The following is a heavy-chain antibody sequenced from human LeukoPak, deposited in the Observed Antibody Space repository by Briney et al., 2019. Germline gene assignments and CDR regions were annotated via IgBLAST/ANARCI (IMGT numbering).Heavy chain of an antibody. D-gene: IGHD6-13*01. Sequence: GGSLRLSCAASGFTFSSYEMNWVRQAPGKGLEWVSYISSSGSTIYYADSVKGRFTISRDNAKNSLYLQMNSLRAEDTAVYYCASSSWYNWFDPWGQGTLVTVSS. CDR3: ASSSWYNWFDP. J-gene: IGHJ5*02. CDR2: ISSSGSTI. V-gene: IGHV3-48*03. CDR1: GFTFSSYE.